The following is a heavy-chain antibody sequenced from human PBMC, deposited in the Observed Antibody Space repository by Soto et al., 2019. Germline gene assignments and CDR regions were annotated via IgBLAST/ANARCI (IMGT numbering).Heavy chain of an antibody. CDR3: VRVYGRSSCFFDS. V-gene: IGHV4-38-2*01. CDR2: IYHSGTT. D-gene: IGHD6-6*01. J-gene: IGHJ4*02. Sequence: SETLSLTCAVSGYSLTSGYHWGWIRQPPGKGLEWIGTIYHSGTTYYNPSLMSRVTMSVDTSKNQFSLKVTSATAADTAVYFCVRVYGRSSCFFDSWGQGTLVTVSS. CDR1: GYSLTSGYH.